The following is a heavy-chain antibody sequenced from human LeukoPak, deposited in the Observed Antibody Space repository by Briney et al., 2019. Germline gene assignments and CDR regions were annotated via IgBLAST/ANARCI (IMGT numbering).Heavy chain of an antibody. D-gene: IGHD2-21*02. CDR1: GGSISSSSYY. CDR3: ARHPLVVTKNWFDP. V-gene: IGHV4-39*01. Sequence: SETLSLTCTVSGGSISSSSYYWGWIRQPPGKGLEWIGSIYYSGSTYYNPSLKSRVTISVATSKNQFSLKLSSVTAADTAVYYCARHPLVVTKNWFDPWGQGTLVTVSS. CDR2: IYYSGST. J-gene: IGHJ5*02.